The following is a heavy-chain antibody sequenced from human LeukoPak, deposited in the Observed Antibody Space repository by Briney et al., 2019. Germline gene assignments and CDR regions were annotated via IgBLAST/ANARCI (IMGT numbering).Heavy chain of an antibody. V-gene: IGHV1-2*02. CDR3: ARDRESYKIRGPTTVVTRWFVP. CDR2: INPNSGGT. J-gene: IGHJ5*02. Sequence: ASVKVSCKASGYTFTGYYMHWVRQAPGQGLEWMGWINPNSGGTNYAQKFQGRVTMTRDTSISTAYMELSRLRSDDTAVYYCARDRESYKIRGPTTVVTRWFVPWGQGTLVTVSS. CDR1: GYTFTGYY. D-gene: IGHD4-23*01.